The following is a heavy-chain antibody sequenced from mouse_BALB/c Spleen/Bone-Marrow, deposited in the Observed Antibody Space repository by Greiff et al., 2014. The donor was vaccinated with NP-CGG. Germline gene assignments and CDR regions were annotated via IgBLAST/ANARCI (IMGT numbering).Heavy chain of an antibody. D-gene: IGHD2-1*01. CDR2: IYPGDGDT. CDR3: ARHAYGNSYWYFDV. CDR1: GYAFSSSW. Sequence: QVQLQQSXPELVKPGASVKISCKASGYAFSSSWMNWVKQRPGQGLEWIGRIYPGDGDTNYNGKFKGKATLTADKSSSTAYMQLSSLTSVDSAVYFCARHAYGNSYWYFDVWGAGTTVTVSS. V-gene: IGHV1-82*01. J-gene: IGHJ1*01.